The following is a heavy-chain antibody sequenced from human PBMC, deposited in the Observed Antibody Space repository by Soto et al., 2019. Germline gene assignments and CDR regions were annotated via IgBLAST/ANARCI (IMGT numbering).Heavy chain of an antibody. CDR1: GGSIISSNHY. V-gene: IGHV4-39*01. CDR2: MYHSGHT. J-gene: IGHJ4*02. Sequence: SETWCLTCTVPGGSIISSNHYWAWIRQPPGEGLEWIGSMYHSGHTYYNPSLNSRVTISVDTSQHQFSLNLRSVTAADTALYFRASHYFESWTGHSTGVFYFDFWGQGAMLTVS. CDR3: ASHYFESWTGHSTGVFYFDF. D-gene: IGHD3-9*01.